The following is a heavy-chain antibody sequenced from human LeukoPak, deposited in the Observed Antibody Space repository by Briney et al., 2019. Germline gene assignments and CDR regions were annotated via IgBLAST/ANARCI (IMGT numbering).Heavy chain of an antibody. V-gene: IGHV4-34*01. CDR3: AREAQKYCSGGSCYGPGDC. D-gene: IGHD2-15*01. CDR2: INYSGST. J-gene: IGHJ4*02. Sequence: SETLSLTXAVYGGSFSGYYWSWIRQPPGKGLEWIGEINYSGSTNYNPSLKSRVTISVDTSKNQFSLKLSSVTAADTAVYYCAREAQKYCSGGSCYGPGDCWGQGTLVTVSS. CDR1: GGSFSGYY.